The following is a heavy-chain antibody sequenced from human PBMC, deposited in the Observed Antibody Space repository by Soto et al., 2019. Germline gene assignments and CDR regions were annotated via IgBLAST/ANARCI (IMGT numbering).Heavy chain of an antibody. J-gene: IGHJ5*02. CDR2: IIPIFGTA. CDR3: ARAWRTSSGSYYNRDWFDP. Sequence: SVKVSCKASGGTFSSYAISWVRQAPGQGLEWMGGIIPIFGTANYAQKFQGRVTITADESTSTAYMELSSLRSEDTAVYYCARAWRTSSGSYYNRDWFDPWGQGTLVTVSS. D-gene: IGHD3-10*01. CDR1: GGTFSSYA. V-gene: IGHV1-69*13.